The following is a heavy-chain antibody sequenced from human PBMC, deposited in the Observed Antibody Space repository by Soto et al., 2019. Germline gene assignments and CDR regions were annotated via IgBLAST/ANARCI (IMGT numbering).Heavy chain of an antibody. D-gene: IGHD2-8*02. V-gene: IGHV4-30-4*01. CDR3: ARVLEVPYYYGMEV. J-gene: IGHJ6*02. Sequence: ASETLSLTCTVSGGSISSGDYYWSWIRQPPGKGLEWIGYIYYSGSTYYNPSLKSRVTISVDTSKHQFSLKLSSVTAADTAVYYCARVLEVPYYYGMEVWGRGTTVTVCS. CDR2: IYYSGST. CDR1: GGSISSGDYY.